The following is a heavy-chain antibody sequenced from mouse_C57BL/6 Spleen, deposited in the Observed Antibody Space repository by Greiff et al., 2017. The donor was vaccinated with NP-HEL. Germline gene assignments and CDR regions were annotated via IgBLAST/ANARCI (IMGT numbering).Heavy chain of an antibody. J-gene: IGHJ4*01. Sequence: QVQLQQSGAELAKPGASVKLSCKASGYIFTSYWMHWVKQRPGQGLEWIGYINPSSGYTKYNQKFKDKATLTADKSSSTAYMQLSSLTYEDSAVYYCARVYYDYDGDYYAMDYWGQGTSVTVSS. CDR3: ARVYYDYDGDYYAMDY. CDR2: INPSSGYT. D-gene: IGHD2-4*01. CDR1: GYIFTSYW. V-gene: IGHV1-7*01.